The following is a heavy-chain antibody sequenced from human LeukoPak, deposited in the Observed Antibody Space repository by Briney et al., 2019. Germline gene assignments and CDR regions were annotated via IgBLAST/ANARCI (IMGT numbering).Heavy chain of an antibody. J-gene: IGHJ4*02. CDR1: GGTFSSYA. V-gene: IGHV1-69*06. Sequence: ASVKVSCMASGGTFSSYAISWVRQAPGQGLEWMGGITPIFGTANYAQKFQGRVTITADKSTSTAYMELSSLRSEDTAVYYCARDLYGDYGDDYWGQGTLVTVSS. D-gene: IGHD4-17*01. CDR2: ITPIFGTA. CDR3: ARDLYGDYGDDY.